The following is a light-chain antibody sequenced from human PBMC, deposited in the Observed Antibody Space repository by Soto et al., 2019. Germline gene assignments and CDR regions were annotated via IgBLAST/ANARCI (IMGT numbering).Light chain of an antibody. J-gene: IGLJ3*02. V-gene: IGLV1-44*01. Sequence: QSVLTQPPSASGTPGQRVTISCSGSSSNIGSNAVNWYQQLPGTAPTLLIYSNNQRPSGVPDRFSGSKSGTPASLAVNGLQSEDEADYYCAAWDDSLNGPLFGGGTKLTVL. CDR1: SSNIGSNA. CDR2: SNN. CDR3: AAWDDSLNGPL.